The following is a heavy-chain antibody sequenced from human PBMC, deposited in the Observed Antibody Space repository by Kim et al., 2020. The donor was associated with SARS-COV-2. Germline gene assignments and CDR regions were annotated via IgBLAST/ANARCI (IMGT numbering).Heavy chain of an antibody. CDR1: GFTFSSYE. CDR3: ARDGPSKYYDILTGYYVVPGAHDY. J-gene: IGHJ4*02. V-gene: IGHV3-48*03. D-gene: IGHD3-9*01. Sequence: GGSLRLSCAASGFTFSSYEMDWVRQAPGKGLEWVSYISSSGSTIYYADSVKGRFTISRDNAKNSLYLQMNSLRAEDTAVYYCARDGPSKYYDILTGYYVVPGAHDYWGQGTLVTVSS. CDR2: ISSSGSTI.